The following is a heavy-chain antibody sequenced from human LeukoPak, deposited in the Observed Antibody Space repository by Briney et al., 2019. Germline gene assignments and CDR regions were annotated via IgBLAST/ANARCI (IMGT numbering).Heavy chain of an antibody. Sequence: SVKVSCKASGGTFRSYAISWVRQAPGQGLEWMGRIIPIFGTANYAQKFQGRVTITTDESTSTAYMELSSLRSEDTAVYYCAREVERRYYYYYYMDVWGKGTTVTVSS. CDR1: GGTFRSYA. J-gene: IGHJ6*03. V-gene: IGHV1-69*05. CDR3: AREVERRYYYYYYMDV. CDR2: IIPIFGTA. D-gene: IGHD1-1*01.